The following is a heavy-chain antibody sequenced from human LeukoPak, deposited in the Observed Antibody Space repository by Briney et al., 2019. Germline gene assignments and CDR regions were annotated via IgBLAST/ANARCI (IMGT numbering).Heavy chain of an antibody. CDR2: INHSGST. V-gene: IGHV4-34*01. D-gene: IGHD3-10*01. J-gene: IGHJ3*02. Sequence: PSETLSLTCAVYGGSFSGYYWSWIRQPPGKGLEWSGEINHSGSTNYNPSLKSRVTISVDTSKNQFSLKLSSVTAADTAVYYCARGVLLWFGESHDAFDIWGQGTMVTVSS. CDR1: GGSFSGYY. CDR3: ARGVLLWFGESHDAFDI.